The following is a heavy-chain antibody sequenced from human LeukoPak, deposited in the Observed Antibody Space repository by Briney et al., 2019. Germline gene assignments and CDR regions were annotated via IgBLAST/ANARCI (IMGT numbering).Heavy chain of an antibody. D-gene: IGHD3-10*01. CDR3: ARGGGYYGSGSYVF. V-gene: IGHV4-34*01. CDR1: GGSFSGYY. J-gene: IGHJ4*02. Sequence: SETLSLTCAVYGGSFSGYYWSWIRQPPGKGLEWIGEINHSGSTNYNPSLKSRVTISVDTSKNQFSLKLSSVTAADTAVYYCARGGGYYGSGSYVFWGQGTLVTVSS. CDR2: INHSGST.